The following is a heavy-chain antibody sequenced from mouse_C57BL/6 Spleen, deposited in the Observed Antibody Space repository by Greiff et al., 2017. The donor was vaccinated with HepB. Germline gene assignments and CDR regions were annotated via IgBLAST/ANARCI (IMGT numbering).Heavy chain of an antibody. J-gene: IGHJ2*01. CDR3: ARGDYDYDGVFDY. V-gene: IGHV5-16*01. Sequence: EVHLVESEGGLVQPGSSMKLSCTASGFTFSDYYMAWVRQVPEKGLEWVANINYDGSSTYYLDSLKSRFIISRDNAKNILYLQMSSLKSEDTATYYCARGDYDYDGVFDYWGQGTTLTVSS. CDR1: GFTFSDYY. CDR2: INYDGSST. D-gene: IGHD2-4*01.